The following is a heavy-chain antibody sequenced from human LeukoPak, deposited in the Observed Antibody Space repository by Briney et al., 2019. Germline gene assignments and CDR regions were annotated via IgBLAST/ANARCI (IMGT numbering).Heavy chain of an antibody. J-gene: IGHJ3*01. CDR2: IKQDGSEK. V-gene: IGHV3-7*01. CDR3: ARGSTMDYYTFV. D-gene: IGHD3-10*01. Sequence: GGSLRLSCAASGFTSSNYWMSWVRQAPGKGLEWVGNIKQDGSEKYYVDSVKGRFTISRDNAENSLFLQLNSLRADDTAVYYCARGSTMDYYTFVWGQATMVTVSS. CDR1: GFTSSNYW.